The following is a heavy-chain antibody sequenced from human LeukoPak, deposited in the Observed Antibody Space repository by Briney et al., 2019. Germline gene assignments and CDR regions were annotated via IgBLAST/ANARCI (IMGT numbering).Heavy chain of an antibody. D-gene: IGHD5-12*01. V-gene: IGHV1-2*02. Sequence: ASVKVSCKASGYTFTGYYMHWVRQAPGQGLEWMGWINPNSGGTNYAQKFQGRVTMTRDTSISTAYMELSRLRSDDTAVYYCARVLGDIMATIVYWGQGTLVTVSS. CDR2: INPNSGGT. CDR1: GYTFTGYY. CDR3: ARVLGDIMATIVY. J-gene: IGHJ4*02.